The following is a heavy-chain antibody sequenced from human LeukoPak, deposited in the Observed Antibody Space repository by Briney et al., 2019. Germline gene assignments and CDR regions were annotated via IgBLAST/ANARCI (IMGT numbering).Heavy chain of an antibody. CDR1: GFTFSSYW. V-gene: IGHV3-7*01. CDR2: IKQDGSEK. Sequence: SGGSLRLSCAASGFTFSSYWMSWVRQAPGKGLEWVANIKQDGSEKYYVDSVKGRFTISRDNAKNSLYLQMNSLRAEDTAVYYCARTFRGGPRDPLEYFQHWGQGTLVTVSS. CDR3: ARTFRGGPRDPLEYFQH. J-gene: IGHJ1*01. D-gene: IGHD2-15*01.